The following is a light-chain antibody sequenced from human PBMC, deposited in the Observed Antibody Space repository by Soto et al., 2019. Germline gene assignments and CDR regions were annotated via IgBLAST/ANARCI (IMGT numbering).Light chain of an antibody. CDR2: DAS. CDR3: QQRSSWPPIT. CDR1: HYISSD. Sequence: EIVLTQSPATLSLSPCERATLSGSASHYISSDLAWYQHKPGQAPRLLIYDASDRATDIPARFRGTGSGTDFTLTISGLEPEDFAIYYCQQRSSWPPITFGQGTRLEIK. V-gene: IGKV3-11*01. J-gene: IGKJ5*01.